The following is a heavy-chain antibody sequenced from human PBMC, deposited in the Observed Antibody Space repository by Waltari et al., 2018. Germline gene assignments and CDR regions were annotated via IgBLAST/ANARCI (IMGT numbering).Heavy chain of an antibody. Sequence: EVQLVESGGGLVQPGGSLRLSCAASGFTFSSYAMSWVRQAPGKGLAWVSAISGRGGSTYYADSVKGRFTISRDNSKNTLYLQMNSLRAEDTAVYYCAKVPYCGGDCYDLRYWGQGTLVTVSS. V-gene: IGHV3-23*04. CDR3: AKVPYCGGDCYDLRY. CDR2: ISGRGGST. CDR1: GFTFSSYA. J-gene: IGHJ4*02. D-gene: IGHD2-21*02.